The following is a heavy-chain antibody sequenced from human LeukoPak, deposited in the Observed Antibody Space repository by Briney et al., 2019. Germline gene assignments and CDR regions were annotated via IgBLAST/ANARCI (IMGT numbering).Heavy chain of an antibody. D-gene: IGHD4-23*01. CDR1: GYTFTGYD. CDR2: MNPNSGNT. Sequence: ASVKVSCKASGYTFTGYDINWVRQATGQGLEWMGWMNPNSGNTGYAQKFQGRVTMTRNTSISTAYMELSSLRSEDTAVYYCVRSTVVTRVGYWGQGTLVTVSS. CDR3: VRSTVVTRVGY. J-gene: IGHJ4*02. V-gene: IGHV1-8*01.